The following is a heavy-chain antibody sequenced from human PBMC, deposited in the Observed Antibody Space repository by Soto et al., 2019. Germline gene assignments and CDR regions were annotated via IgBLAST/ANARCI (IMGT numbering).Heavy chain of an antibody. CDR1: GGSFSGYY. V-gene: IGHV4-34*01. J-gene: IGHJ4*02. CDR2: INHSGST. Sequence: QVQLQQWGAGLLKPSETLSLTCAVYGGSFSGYYWSWIRQPPGKGLEWIGEINHSGSTNYNPSLKSRVTISVDTSKNQFSLNLSSVTAADTAVYYCARDYGGISLYYFDYWGQGTLVTVSS. D-gene: IGHD4-17*01. CDR3: ARDYGGISLYYFDY.